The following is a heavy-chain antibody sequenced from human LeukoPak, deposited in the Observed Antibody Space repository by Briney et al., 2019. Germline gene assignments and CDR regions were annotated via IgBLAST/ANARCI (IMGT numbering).Heavy chain of an antibody. CDR2: INPNSGGT. Sequence: ASVKFSCKASGYTFTGYYMHWVRQAPGQGLEWMGWINPNSGGTNYAQKFQGRVTMTRDTSISTAYMELSRLRSDDTAVYYCARALGYCSGGSCYGGVDYWGQGTLVTVSS. V-gene: IGHV1-2*02. CDR1: GYTFTGYY. J-gene: IGHJ4*02. CDR3: ARALGYCSGGSCYGGVDY. D-gene: IGHD2-15*01.